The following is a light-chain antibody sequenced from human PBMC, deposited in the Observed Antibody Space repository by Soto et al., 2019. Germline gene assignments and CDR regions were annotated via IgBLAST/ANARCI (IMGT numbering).Light chain of an antibody. Sequence: QSALTRPASVSGSPGQSITISCSGTSSDIGAYDHVAWFQQFPGKTPKLVIYSVSNRPSGVSYRFSGSKSGNTASLTISGLQADDEADYYCISYTVSRSYVFGPGTKLT. V-gene: IGLV2-14*01. CDR2: SVS. CDR3: ISYTVSRSYV. J-gene: IGLJ1*01. CDR1: SSDIGAYDH.